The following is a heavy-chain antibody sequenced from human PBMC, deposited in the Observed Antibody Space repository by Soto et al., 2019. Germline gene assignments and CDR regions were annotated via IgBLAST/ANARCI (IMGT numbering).Heavy chain of an antibody. CDR2: ISYDGSNK. CDR1: GFTFSSYA. J-gene: IGHJ6*02. Sequence: GGSLRLSCAASGFTFSSYAMHWVRQAPGKGLEWVAVISYDGSNKYYADSVKGRFTISRDNSKNTLYLQMNSLRAEDTAVYYCARDLGDIVVVVAATSSMDNGMDVWGQGTTVTVSS. CDR3: ARDLGDIVVVVAATSSMDNGMDV. D-gene: IGHD2-15*01. V-gene: IGHV3-30-3*01.